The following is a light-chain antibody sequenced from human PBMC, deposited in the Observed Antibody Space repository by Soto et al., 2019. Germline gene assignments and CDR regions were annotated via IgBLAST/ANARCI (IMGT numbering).Light chain of an antibody. Sequence: QSVLTQPPSASGSPGQSVTISCTGTSSDIGAYNYVSWYQQHPGKAPKLMIYEFSKRPSGVPDRFSGSKSGNTASLTVSGLQAEDESDYYCSSYAGSNTWVFGRGTKLTVL. J-gene: IGLJ3*02. CDR1: SSDIGAYNY. CDR3: SSYAGSNTWV. V-gene: IGLV2-8*01. CDR2: EFS.